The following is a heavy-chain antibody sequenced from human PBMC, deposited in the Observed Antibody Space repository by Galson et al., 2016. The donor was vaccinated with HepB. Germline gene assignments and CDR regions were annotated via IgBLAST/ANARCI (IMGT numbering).Heavy chain of an antibody. CDR2: IYSGGST. CDR1: GFTVSNNY. D-gene: IGHD2-15*01. Sequence: SLRLSCAASGFTVSNNYMSWVRQAPGKGLEWVSVIYSGGSTYYADSVKGRFTISRDNSKNTLFLQMSSLRAEDSAVYYCARDIGDCSSGTCYSDYLDYWGQGTLVAVSS. V-gene: IGHV3-53*01. J-gene: IGHJ4*02. CDR3: ARDIGDCSSGTCYSDYLDY.